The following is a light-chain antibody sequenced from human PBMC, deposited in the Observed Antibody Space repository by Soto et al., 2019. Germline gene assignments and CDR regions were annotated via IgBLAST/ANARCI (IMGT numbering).Light chain of an antibody. CDR1: SSDVGGYNY. CDR3: SSYTSSSTVV. Sequence: QSVLTQPASVSGSPGQSITISCTGTSSDVGGYNYVSWYQHHPGKAPKLMIYEVSNRPSGVSNRFSGSKSGNKASLTISGLQAEDEADYYCSSYTSSSTVVFGGGTKVTVL. J-gene: IGLJ2*01. V-gene: IGLV2-14*01. CDR2: EVS.